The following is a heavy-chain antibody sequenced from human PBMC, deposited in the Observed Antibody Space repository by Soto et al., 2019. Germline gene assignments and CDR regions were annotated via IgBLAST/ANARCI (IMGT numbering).Heavy chain of an antibody. J-gene: IGHJ4*02. CDR1: GFTFTSHA. CDR3: ARDSGYDYRLDF. D-gene: IGHD5-12*01. Sequence: EVQLVQSGGGLVQPGGSLRLSCVGSGFTFTSHAINWVRQAPGKGLEWLAYISGDGSAIFEADSVKGRFAVSRDNAKTSLYLQMNSLRDEDTALYYCARDSGYDYRLDFWGQGILVTVSS. V-gene: IGHV3-48*02. CDR2: ISGDGSAI.